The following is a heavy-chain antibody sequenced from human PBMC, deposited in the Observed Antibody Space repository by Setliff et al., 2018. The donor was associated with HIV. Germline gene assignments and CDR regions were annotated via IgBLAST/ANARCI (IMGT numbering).Heavy chain of an antibody. J-gene: IGHJ4*02. CDR1: AYTFVDYY. D-gene: IGHD3-16*02. CDR2: VDPDDGET. CDR3: VIVPLYENVYDNIWGSYRPLDY. Sequence: ASVKVSCKASAYTFVDYYMHWVQQAPGKGLEWMGRVDPDDGETIYAEKFRDRLTITADASTDTTYMELSSLRSEDTAVYYCVIVPLYENVYDNIWGSYRPLDYWGQGTLVTVSS. V-gene: IGHV1-69-2*01.